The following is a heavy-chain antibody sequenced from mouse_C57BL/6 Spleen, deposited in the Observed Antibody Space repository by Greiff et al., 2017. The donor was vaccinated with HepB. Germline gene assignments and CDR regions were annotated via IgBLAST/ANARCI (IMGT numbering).Heavy chain of an antibody. CDR2: IYPSDSET. D-gene: IGHD1-1*01. J-gene: IGHJ3*01. Sequence: VQLQQPGAELVRPGSSVKLSCKASGYTFTSYWMDWVKQRPGQGLEWIGNIYPSDSETHYNQKFKDKATLTVDKSSSTAYMQLSSLTSEDSAVYYCARSGVRRSYGGFADWGQGTLVTVSA. V-gene: IGHV1-61*01. CDR3: ARSGVRRSYGGFAD. CDR1: GYTFTSYW.